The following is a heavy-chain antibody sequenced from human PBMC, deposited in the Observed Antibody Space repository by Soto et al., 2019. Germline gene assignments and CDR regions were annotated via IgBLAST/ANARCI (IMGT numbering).Heavy chain of an antibody. J-gene: IGHJ4*02. D-gene: IGHD3-22*01. V-gene: IGHV1-46*01. CDR1: GCTFTSYD. CDR3: ARDAPRNYDSSGPYYFDY. CDR2: INPSGGST. Sequence: CKASGCTFTSYDISWVRQARGQGLEWLGIINPSGGSTSYAQKFQGRVTMSRDTSTSTVYMELSSLRSEDTAVYYCARDAPRNYDSSGPYYFDYWGQGTLVTVSS.